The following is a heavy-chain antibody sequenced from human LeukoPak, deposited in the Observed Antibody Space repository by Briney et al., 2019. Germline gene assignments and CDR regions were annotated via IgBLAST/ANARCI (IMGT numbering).Heavy chain of an antibody. CDR1: GFTFSSYE. CDR3: ARDRGITTNWFDH. V-gene: IGHV3-48*03. Sequence: GGSLRLSCAASGFTFSSYEMSWVRQAPGEGLEWVSYISSTGSTIYYADSVKGRFTISRDNAKNSLYLQMKSLRAEDTAIYYCARDRGITTNWFDHWGQGTLVTVSS. CDR2: ISSTGSTI. D-gene: IGHD3-10*01. J-gene: IGHJ5*02.